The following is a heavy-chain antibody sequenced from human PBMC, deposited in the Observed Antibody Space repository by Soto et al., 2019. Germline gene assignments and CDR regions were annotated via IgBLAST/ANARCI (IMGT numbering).Heavy chain of an antibody. D-gene: IGHD3-10*01. CDR1: GYIFTSYW. J-gene: IGHJ6*02. V-gene: IGHV5-51*01. CDR3: ARPSSYGSAHGMDV. Sequence: GYIFTSYWFGWVCQLPGKGLEWMGIIYPGDSDTRYSPSFQGQVTISADKSVSTAYLQWSSLKASDTAMYYCARPSSYGSAHGMDVWGQGTTVTVSS. CDR2: IYPGDSDT.